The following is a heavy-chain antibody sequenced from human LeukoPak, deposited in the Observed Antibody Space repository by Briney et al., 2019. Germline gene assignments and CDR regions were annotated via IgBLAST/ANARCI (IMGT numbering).Heavy chain of an antibody. Sequence: SETLSLTCAVSGGSISSSNWWSWVRQPPGKGLEWIGEIYHSGSTNYNPSLKSRLTISVDKSKNQFSLKLGSVTAAGTAVYYCARLDGDREYFQHWGQGTLVTVSS. CDR1: GGSISSSNW. CDR2: IYHSGST. V-gene: IGHV4-4*02. D-gene: IGHD4-17*01. J-gene: IGHJ1*01. CDR3: ARLDGDREYFQH.